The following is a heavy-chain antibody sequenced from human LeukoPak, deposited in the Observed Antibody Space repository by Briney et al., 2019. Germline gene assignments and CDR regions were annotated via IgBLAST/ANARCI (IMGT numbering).Heavy chain of an antibody. V-gene: IGHV3-30-3*01. CDR2: ISYDGSNK. J-gene: IGHJ4*02. CDR3: ARVATRTGTTVY. Sequence: PGGSLRLSCAASGFTFSSYAMHWVRQAPGKGLEWVAVISYDGSNKYYADSVKGRFTISRDNSKNTLYLQMNSLRAEDTAVYYCARVATRTGTTVYWGQGTLVTVSS. CDR1: GFTFSSYA. D-gene: IGHD1-7*01.